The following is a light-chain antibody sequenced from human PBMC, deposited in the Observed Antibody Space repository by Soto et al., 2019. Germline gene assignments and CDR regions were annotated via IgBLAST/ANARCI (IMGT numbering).Light chain of an antibody. CDR3: QQYDKLPT. CDR1: QNINNY. J-gene: IGKJ5*01. CDR2: NAS. Sequence: DIQMTQSPSSLSASVGDRVTITCQASQNINNYVNWYQQKPGRAPKLLIYNASNSEAGVPSMFRGSGSRTDFTFTISRLQPEDIASYYCQQYDKLPTFGQGTRLEIK. V-gene: IGKV1-33*01.